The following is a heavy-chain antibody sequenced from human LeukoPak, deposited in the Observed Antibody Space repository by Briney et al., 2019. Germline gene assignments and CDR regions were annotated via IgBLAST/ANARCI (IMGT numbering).Heavy chain of an antibody. CDR1: GYTLTELS. Sequence: ASVKVSCKVSGYTLTELSMHWVRQAPGKGLEWMGGFDPEDGETTYAQKFQGRVTMTEDTSTDTAYMELSSLRSEDTAVYYCATDLYDSSGSTGGYWGQGTLVTVSS. V-gene: IGHV1-24*01. CDR3: ATDLYDSSGSTGGY. J-gene: IGHJ4*02. D-gene: IGHD3-22*01. CDR2: FDPEDGET.